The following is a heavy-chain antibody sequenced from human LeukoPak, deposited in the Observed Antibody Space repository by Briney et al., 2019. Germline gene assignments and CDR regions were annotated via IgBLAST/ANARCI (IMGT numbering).Heavy chain of an antibody. D-gene: IGHD1-26*01. J-gene: IGHJ3*02. V-gene: IGHV4-4*07. CDR1: GGSISSYY. CDR3: ARDGRRALTLDAREAFDI. Sequence: PSETLSLTCTVSGGSISSYYWSWIRQPAGKGLEWIGRIYTSGSTNYNPSLKSRVTMSVDTSKNQFSLKLSSVTAADTAVYYCARDGRRALTLDAREAFDIWGQGTMVTVSS. CDR2: IYTSGST.